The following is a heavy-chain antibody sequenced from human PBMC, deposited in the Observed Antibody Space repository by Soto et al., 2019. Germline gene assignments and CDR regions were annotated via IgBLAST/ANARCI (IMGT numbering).Heavy chain of an antibody. D-gene: IGHD3-3*01. CDR1: GGSISNNDYY. CDR3: ARAIVGVVLARYPMDV. Sequence: SETLSLTCTVSGGSISNNDYYWSWIRQPPGKGLECIGYIFYSGSTYYNPPLESRITMSVDTSKNQFSLQLSSVTPADTAVSFGARAIVGVVLARYPMDVWGQGTTVTVSS. CDR2: IFYSGST. J-gene: IGHJ6*02. V-gene: IGHV4-30-4*01.